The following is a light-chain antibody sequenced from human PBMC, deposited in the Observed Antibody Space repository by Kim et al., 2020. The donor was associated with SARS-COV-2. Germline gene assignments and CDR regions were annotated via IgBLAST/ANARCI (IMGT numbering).Light chain of an antibody. Sequence: APGKTARITCGGNNIGSKSVHWYQQKPGQAPVLVIYYDSDRPSGIPERFSGSNSGNMATLTISRVEAGDEADYYCQVWDSSSDHPVFGGGTKLTVL. J-gene: IGLJ3*02. CDR3: QVWDSSSDHPV. CDR2: YDS. V-gene: IGLV3-21*04. CDR1: NIGSKS.